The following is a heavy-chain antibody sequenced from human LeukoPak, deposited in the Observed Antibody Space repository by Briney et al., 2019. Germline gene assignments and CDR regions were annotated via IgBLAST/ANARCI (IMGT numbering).Heavy chain of an antibody. CDR3: ARGLRYYYGSGRYPGYFDY. J-gene: IGHJ4*02. Sequence: SETLSLTCAVYGGSFSGYYWSWIRQPPGKGLEWIGEINHSGSTNYNPSLKSRVTISVDTSKNQFSLKLSSVTAADTAVYYCARGLRYYYGSGRYPGYFDYWGQGTLVTVSS. CDR1: GGSFSGYY. CDR2: INHSGST. V-gene: IGHV4-34*01. D-gene: IGHD3-10*01.